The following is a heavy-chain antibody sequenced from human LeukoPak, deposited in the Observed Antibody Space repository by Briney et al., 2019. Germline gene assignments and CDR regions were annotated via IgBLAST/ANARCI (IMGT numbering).Heavy chain of an antibody. D-gene: IGHD6-19*01. V-gene: IGHV4-59*01. Sequence: SETLSLTCTVSGGSISSYYWSWIRQPPGKGLEWIGYIYYSGSTNYNPSLKSRVTISVDTSKNQFSLKLSSVTAADTAVYYCARCDSSGWYANWFDPWGQGTLVTVSP. CDR1: GGSISSYY. CDR2: IYYSGST. J-gene: IGHJ5*02. CDR3: ARCDSSGWYANWFDP.